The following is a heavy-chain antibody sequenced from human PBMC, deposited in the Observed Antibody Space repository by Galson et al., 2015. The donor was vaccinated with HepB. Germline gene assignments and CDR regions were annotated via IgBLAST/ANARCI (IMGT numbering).Heavy chain of an antibody. CDR1: DYSFTSYW. V-gene: IGHV5-10-1*01. CDR3: ARLPYYDSSPHWCFDL. D-gene: IGHD3-22*01. Sequence: QSGAEVKKPGESLRISCQGSDYSFTSYWISWVRQMPGKGLEWLGRIDPSDSYTNYSPSFQGRVTISADKSISTAFLQWSSLKASDTAMYYCARLPYYDSSPHWCFDLWGRGTLVTVAS. CDR2: IDPSDSYT. J-gene: IGHJ2*01.